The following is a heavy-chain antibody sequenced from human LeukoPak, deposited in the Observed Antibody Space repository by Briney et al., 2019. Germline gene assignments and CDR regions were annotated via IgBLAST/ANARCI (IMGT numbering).Heavy chain of an antibody. CDR1: GYTFTGYY. CDR3: ARAGSYTRFGYFGLDV. CDR2: IDPNTGGT. D-gene: IGHD3-10*01. V-gene: IGHV1-2*02. J-gene: IGHJ6*02. Sequence: ASVKVSCKASGYTFTGYYIHWVRRAPGQGLEWMGWIDPNTGGTKYGQKFQVSVSFTSDTSINTVYMELDTLTSDDAAIFYCARAGSYTRFGYFGLDVWGQGTKVAVSS.